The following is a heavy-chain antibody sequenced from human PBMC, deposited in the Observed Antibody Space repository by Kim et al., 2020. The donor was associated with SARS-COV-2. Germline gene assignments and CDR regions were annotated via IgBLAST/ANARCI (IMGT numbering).Heavy chain of an antibody. CDR3: ARDGAAAAGNWFDP. CDR1: GFTFSSYG. CDR2: ISYDGSNK. V-gene: IGHV3-33*05. D-gene: IGHD6-13*01. Sequence: GGSLRLSCAASGFTFSSYGMHWVRQAPGKGLEWVAVISYDGSNKYYADSVKGRFTISRDNSKNTLYLQMNSLRAEDTAVYYCARDGAAAAGNWFDPWGQG. J-gene: IGHJ5*02.